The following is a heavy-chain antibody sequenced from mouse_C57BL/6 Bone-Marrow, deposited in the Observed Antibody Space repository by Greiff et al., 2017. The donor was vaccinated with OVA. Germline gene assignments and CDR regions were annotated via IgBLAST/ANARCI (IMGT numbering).Heavy chain of an antibody. J-gene: IGHJ2*01. V-gene: IGHV5-4*01. CDR3: ARAYLDC. CDR2: ISDGGSYT. CDR1: GFTFSSYA. Sequence: EVHLVESGGGLVKPGGSLKFSCAASGFTFSSYAMSWVRQTPEKRLEWVATISDGGSYTYYPDNVKGRFTISRDNAKNNLYLQISHLKSEDTAMYYCARAYLDCWGQGTTLTVSS.